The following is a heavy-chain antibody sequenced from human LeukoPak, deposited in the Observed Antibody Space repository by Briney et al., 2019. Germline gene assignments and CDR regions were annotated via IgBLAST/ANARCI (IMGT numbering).Heavy chain of an antibody. J-gene: IGHJ6*03. Sequence: GGSLRLSCAASGFTFSSYSMNWVRQAPGKGLEWVSSISSSSSYIYYADSVKGRFTISRDNAKNSLYLQMNSLRAEDTAVYYCARVAGDTAMAYYDYYYMDVWGKGTTVTVSS. D-gene: IGHD5-18*01. CDR3: ARVAGDTAMAYYDYYYMDV. CDR1: GFTFSSYS. CDR2: ISSSSSYI. V-gene: IGHV3-21*01.